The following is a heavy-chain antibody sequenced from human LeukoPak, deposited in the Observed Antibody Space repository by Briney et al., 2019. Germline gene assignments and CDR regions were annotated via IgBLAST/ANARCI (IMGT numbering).Heavy chain of an antibody. Sequence: SETLSLTCAVYGGSFSGYYWSWIRQPPGKGLEWIGEINHSGSTNYNPSLKSRVTISVDTSKNQFSLKLSSVTAADTAVYYCARRYYYTLGSFPFDFWGQGTLVTVSS. CDR2: INHSGST. D-gene: IGHD3-10*01. J-gene: IGHJ4*02. V-gene: IGHV4-34*01. CDR3: ARRYYYTLGSFPFDF. CDR1: GGSFSGYY.